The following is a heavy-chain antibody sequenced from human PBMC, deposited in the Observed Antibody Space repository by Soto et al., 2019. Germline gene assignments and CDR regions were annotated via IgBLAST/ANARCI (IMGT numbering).Heavy chain of an antibody. Sequence: GGSLRLSCAASGFSFSSYGMHWVRQTPGKGLEWVAGTSYDGSNKYYVDSMKGRLTISRDNSKNTLYLQMNSLRAEDTAVYYCARDSDAFDIWGQGTMVTVSS. CDR3: ARDSDAFDI. CDR2: TSYDGSNK. V-gene: IGHV3-30*03. J-gene: IGHJ3*02. CDR1: GFSFSSYG.